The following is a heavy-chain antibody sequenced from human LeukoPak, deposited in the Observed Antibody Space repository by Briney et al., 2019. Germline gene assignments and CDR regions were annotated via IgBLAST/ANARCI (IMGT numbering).Heavy chain of an antibody. Sequence: SETLSLTCSVSGGSISSFYWSWIRQSPGKGLEWIGYIYYSGGTNYNPSLKSRVTMSVDTSKNQFSLNLSSMTAADTATFYCARGYRRGYFDLWGQGILVTVSS. CDR3: ARGYRRGYFDL. J-gene: IGHJ5*02. CDR1: GGSISSFY. D-gene: IGHD5-12*01. V-gene: IGHV4-59*01. CDR2: IYYSGGT.